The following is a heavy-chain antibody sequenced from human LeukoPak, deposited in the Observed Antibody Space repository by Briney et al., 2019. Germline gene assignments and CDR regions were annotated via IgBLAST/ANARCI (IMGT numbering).Heavy chain of an antibody. Sequence: ASVKVSCKASGYTFTSYDINWVRQATGQGLEWMGWMNPNSGNTGYAQKFQGRVTMARNTSISTAYMELSSLRSEDTAVYYCARGPEDVDYYYYMDVWGKGTTVTVSS. CDR2: MNPNSGNT. V-gene: IGHV1-8*01. D-gene: IGHD1-14*01. J-gene: IGHJ6*03. CDR3: ARGPEDVDYYYYMDV. CDR1: GYTFTSYD.